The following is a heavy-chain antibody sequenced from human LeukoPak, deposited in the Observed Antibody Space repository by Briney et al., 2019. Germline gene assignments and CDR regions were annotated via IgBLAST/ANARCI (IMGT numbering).Heavy chain of an antibody. Sequence: PSETLSPTCTVSSGSIRTSYCSWIRQPPGKGLEWIGYIYYSGSTNYNPSLKSRVTISVDTSRNQFSLKLSSVTAADTAVYYCARGSGRYYYWGQGTLVTVSS. CDR1: SGSIRTSY. CDR2: IYYSGST. CDR3: ARGSGRYYY. V-gene: IGHV4-59*01. J-gene: IGHJ4*02. D-gene: IGHD1-26*01.